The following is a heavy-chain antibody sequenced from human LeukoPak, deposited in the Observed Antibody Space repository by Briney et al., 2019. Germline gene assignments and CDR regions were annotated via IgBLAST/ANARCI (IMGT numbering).Heavy chain of an antibody. Sequence: QPGGSLRLSCAASGFTFSNYDMNWVRQAPGKGLEWVSYISSSSGTIYYADFVKGRFTISRDNAKNSLYLQMNSLRAEDTAVFYCARVYFDSSGYHSFDYWGQGTLVTVSS. CDR1: GFTFSNYD. J-gene: IGHJ4*02. CDR2: ISSSSGTI. V-gene: IGHV3-48*01. D-gene: IGHD3-22*01. CDR3: ARVYFDSSGYHSFDY.